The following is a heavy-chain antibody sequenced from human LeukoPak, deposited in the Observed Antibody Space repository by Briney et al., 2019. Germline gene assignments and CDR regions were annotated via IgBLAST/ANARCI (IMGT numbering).Heavy chain of an antibody. D-gene: IGHD1-7*01. Sequence: GGSLRLSCAASGFTFSIYAMSWVRQAPGKGLEWVANIKQDGSEKYYVNSVKGQFTISRDNAKNSLYLQMDSLRAEDTAIYYCAREDDWNYEDYWGQGTLVTVSS. CDR2: IKQDGSEK. CDR1: GFTFSIYA. CDR3: AREDDWNYEDY. V-gene: IGHV3-7*01. J-gene: IGHJ4*02.